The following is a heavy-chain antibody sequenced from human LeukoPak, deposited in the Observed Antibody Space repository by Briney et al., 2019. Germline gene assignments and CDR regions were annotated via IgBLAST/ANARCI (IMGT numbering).Heavy chain of an antibody. CDR1: GGSISSSSYY. CDR3: ASSGAAWGYYYYGMDV. Sequence: SETLSLTCTVSGGSISSSSYYWGWIRQPPGKGLEWIGSIYYSGSTYYNPSLKSRVTISVDTSKNQFSLKLSSVTAADTAVYYCASSGAAWGYYYYGMDVWGQGTTVTVSS. CDR2: IYYSGST. D-gene: IGHD7-27*01. J-gene: IGHJ6*02. V-gene: IGHV4-39*01.